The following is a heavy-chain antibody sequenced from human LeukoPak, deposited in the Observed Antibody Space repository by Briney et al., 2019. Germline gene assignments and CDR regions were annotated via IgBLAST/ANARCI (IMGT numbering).Heavy chain of an antibody. CDR2: IYSGGET. CDR3: ATGTTVTTAFDN. V-gene: IGHV3-66*01. J-gene: IGHJ4*02. D-gene: IGHD4-17*01. CDR1: GFTVSRNY. Sequence: PGGSLRLSCAASGFTVSRNYMTWARQAPGKGLEWVSVIYSGGETYYADSVRGRFTISREVSKNTVYLQMNSLRVDDTAIYYCATGTTVTTAFDNWGQGTLVTVSS.